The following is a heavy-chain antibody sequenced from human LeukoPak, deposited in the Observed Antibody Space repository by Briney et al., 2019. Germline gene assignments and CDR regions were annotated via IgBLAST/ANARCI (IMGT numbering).Heavy chain of an antibody. CDR2: IYYSGSS. CDR1: GGSINSYY. V-gene: IGHV4-59*12. J-gene: IGHJ4*02. CDR3: ARDQYYYDSSGWGY. D-gene: IGHD3-22*01. Sequence: SETLSLTCTVSGGSINSYYWSWMRQPPGKGREWIGYIYYSGSSNYDSSLKSRVTISVDTSKNQFSLKLSSVTAADTAVYYCARDQYYYDSSGWGYWGQGTLVTVSS.